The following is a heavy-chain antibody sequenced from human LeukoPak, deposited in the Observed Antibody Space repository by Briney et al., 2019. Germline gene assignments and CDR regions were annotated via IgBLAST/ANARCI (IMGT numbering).Heavy chain of an antibody. CDR1: GFTFSSSW. J-gene: IGHJ3*02. Sequence: GGSLRLSCEASGFTFSSSWMTWVRQAPGTGLEWLANINQDGSVKNYVDSVRGRFTISRDNTKNSLYLQMDSLRAEDTAVYYCTRDYSHHAFDIWGQGTMATVSS. CDR3: TRDYSHHAFDI. V-gene: IGHV3-7*01. CDR2: INQDGSVK. D-gene: IGHD1-26*01.